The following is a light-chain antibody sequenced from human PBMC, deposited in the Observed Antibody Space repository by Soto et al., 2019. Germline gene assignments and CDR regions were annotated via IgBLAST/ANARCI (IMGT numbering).Light chain of an antibody. CDR2: DVS. V-gene: IGLV2-14*03. J-gene: IGLJ3*02. CDR1: SSDVGGYNY. Sequence: QSVLTQPASVSGSPGQSITISCTGTSSDVGGYNYVSWYQHHPGKAPKVIIYDVSNRPSGVSNRFSGSKSGNTASLTISGLQAEDEADYYCSSYTSSSTGVFGGGTTLTVL. CDR3: SSYTSSSTGV.